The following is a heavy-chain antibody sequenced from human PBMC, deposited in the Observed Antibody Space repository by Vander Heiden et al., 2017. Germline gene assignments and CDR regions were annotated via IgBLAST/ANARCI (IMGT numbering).Heavy chain of an antibody. CDR2: SSAYNGDT. CDR3: ARDHCSSCYREDWFDP. J-gene: IGHJ5*02. D-gene: IGHD2-15*01. CDR1: GYTFTNYG. V-gene: IGHV1-18*01. Sequence: QVQLVQSGPEVKKPGASGKVSCKASGYTFTNYGISWVRQAPGQGLEWMGWSSAYNGDTNYAQKLQGRVTMTTDTSTSTAYMELRSLRSDDTAVYYCARDHCSSCYREDWFDPWGQGTLVTVSS.